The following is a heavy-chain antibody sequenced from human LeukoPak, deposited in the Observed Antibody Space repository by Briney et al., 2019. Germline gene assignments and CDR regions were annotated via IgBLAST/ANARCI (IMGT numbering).Heavy chain of an antibody. J-gene: IGHJ4*02. D-gene: IGHD3-22*01. CDR2: MNPNSGNT. CDR3: AREDYYDSGSNDY. Sequence: ASVKVSCKASGYIFTGYDINWVRQATGQGLEWMGWMNPNSGNTGYAQKFQGRVTITRNTSISTVYMELSRLRSEDTAVYYCAREDYYDSGSNDYWGQGTLVTVSS. CDR1: GYIFTGYD. V-gene: IGHV1-8*03.